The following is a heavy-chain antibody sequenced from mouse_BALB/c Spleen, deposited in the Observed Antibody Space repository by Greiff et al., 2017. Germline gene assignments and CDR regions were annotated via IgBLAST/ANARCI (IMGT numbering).Heavy chain of an antibody. CDR1: GYTFTSYV. CDR3: ARRDYYGSSPFDY. D-gene: IGHD1-1*01. CDR2: INPYNDGT. J-gene: IGHJ2*01. Sequence: VQLQQSGPELVKPGASVKMSCKASGYTFTSYVMHWVKQKPGQGLEWIGYINPYNDGTKYNEKFKGKATLTSDKSSSTAYLELSSLSSEDSAVYYCARRDYYGSSPFDYWGQGTTLTVSS. V-gene: IGHV1-14*01.